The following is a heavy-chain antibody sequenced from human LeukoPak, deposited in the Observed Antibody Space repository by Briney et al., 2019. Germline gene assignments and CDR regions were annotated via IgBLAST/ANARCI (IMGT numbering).Heavy chain of an antibody. CDR1: GFTFSSYA. J-gene: IGHJ6*02. CDR3: AKEGSSSSWYRPDYYYYGMDV. D-gene: IGHD6-13*01. V-gene: IGHV3-23*01. Sequence: GGSLRLSCAASGFTFSSYAMSWVRQAPGKGLEWVSAISGSGGSTYYADSVKGRFTISRDNSKNTLYLQMNSLRAEDTAVYYCAKEGSSSSWYRPDYYYYGMDVWGQGTTVTVSS. CDR2: ISGSGGST.